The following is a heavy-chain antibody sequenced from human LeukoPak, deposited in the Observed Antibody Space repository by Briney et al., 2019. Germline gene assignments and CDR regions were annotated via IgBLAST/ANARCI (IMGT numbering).Heavy chain of an antibody. J-gene: IGHJ5*02. CDR1: GFTFSDYG. D-gene: IGHD5-18*01. V-gene: IGHV3-30*18. CDR3: AKARVSGYSYGPFEP. Sequence: PGGSLRLSCSASGFTFSDYGMHWVRQAPGKGLEWVAVISYDGSDKHFAGPVKGRFTISRDNSNNTLYMQMNSLRAEDTAVYYCAKARVSGYSYGPFEPWGQGTLVTVSS. CDR2: ISYDGSDK.